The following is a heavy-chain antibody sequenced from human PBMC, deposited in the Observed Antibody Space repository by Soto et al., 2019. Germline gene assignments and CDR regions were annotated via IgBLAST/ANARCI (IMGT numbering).Heavy chain of an antibody. D-gene: IGHD3-22*01. CDR3: ARHWRTSRSGYYYVPPNYGMDV. CDR1: GGSISSSSYY. CDR2: IYYSGST. V-gene: IGHV4-39*01. Sequence: QLQLQESGPGLVKPSETLSLTCTVSGGSISSSSYYWGWIRQPPGKGLEWIGSIYYSGSTYYNPSLKSRVTISVDTSKNQFSLKLSSVTAADTAVYYCARHWRTSRSGYYYVPPNYGMDVWGQGTTVTVSS. J-gene: IGHJ6*02.